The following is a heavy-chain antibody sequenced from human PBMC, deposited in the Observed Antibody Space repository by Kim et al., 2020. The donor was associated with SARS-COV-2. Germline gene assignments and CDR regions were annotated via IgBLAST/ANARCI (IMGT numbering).Heavy chain of an antibody. V-gene: IGHV1-18*01. Sequence: ASVKVSCKASGYTFTSYGISWVRQAPGQGLEWMGWISAYNGNTNYAQKLQGRVTMTTDTSTSTAYMELRSLRSDDTAVYYCARSYSSSWYDYYYYYGMDVWGEGTPVTVSS. J-gene: IGHJ6*04. CDR1: GYTFTSYG. CDR3: ARSYSSSWYDYYYYYGMDV. D-gene: IGHD6-13*01. CDR2: ISAYNGNT.